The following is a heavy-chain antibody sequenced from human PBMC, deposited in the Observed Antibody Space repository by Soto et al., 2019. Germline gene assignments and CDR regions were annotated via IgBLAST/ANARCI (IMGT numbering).Heavy chain of an antibody. J-gene: IGHJ5*02. Sequence: DVQLVESGGGLVKPGGSLRLSCAASGFTFSSYNMNWVRQAPGKGLEWVSSISAVSTYMYYADSVKGRFTISRDNDKKSLYLQMNSLRAEDSAVYYCARDRSRGDGLAPYGFDPWGQGTLVTVS. CDR3: ARDRSRGDGLAPYGFDP. CDR1: GFTFSSYN. CDR2: ISAVSTYM. D-gene: IGHD3-10*01. V-gene: IGHV3-21*01.